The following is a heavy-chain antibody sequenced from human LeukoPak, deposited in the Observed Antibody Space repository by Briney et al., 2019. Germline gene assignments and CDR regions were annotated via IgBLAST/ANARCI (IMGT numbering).Heavy chain of an antibody. CDR1: GFTFSTYS. CDR2: MSSGSDAI. D-gene: IGHD6-6*01. CDR3: ARGIRSSSTFDF. V-gene: IGHV3-48*04. J-gene: IGHJ4*02. Sequence: GGSLRLACAASGFTFSTYSVSWVRQAAGRGLECVSYMSSGSDAIDYADSVRGRFTISRDDAKNSLFLQMNSLRAEDTAVYYCARGIRSSSTFDFWGRGTLVTVST.